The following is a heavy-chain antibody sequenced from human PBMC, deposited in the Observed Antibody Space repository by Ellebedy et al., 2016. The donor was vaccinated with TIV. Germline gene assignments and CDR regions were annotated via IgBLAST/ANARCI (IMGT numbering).Heavy chain of an antibody. CDR2: ISYDPDIQ. D-gene: IGHD5-24*01. CDR3: AREKDDRAFDI. CDR1: GFTFSTYL. Sequence: GESLKISXAASGFTFSTYLMHWVRQAPGRGLESVAVISYDPDIQYYGDSVKGRFTISRDNFKNTVYLQMNSLGAEDTAVYYCAREKDDRAFDIWGQGTTVTVS. V-gene: IGHV3-30-3*01. J-gene: IGHJ3*02.